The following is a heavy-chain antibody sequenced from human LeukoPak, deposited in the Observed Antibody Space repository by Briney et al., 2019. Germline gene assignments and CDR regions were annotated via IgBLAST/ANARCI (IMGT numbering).Heavy chain of an antibody. CDR1: GGSISSGGYY. D-gene: IGHD6-13*01. CDR3: AREEQQLNWFDP. J-gene: IGHJ5*02. CDR2: IYYSGSI. V-gene: IGHV4-31*03. Sequence: SQTLSLTCTVSGGSISSGGYYWSWIRQHPGKGLEWIGYIYYSGSIYCNPSLKSRVTITVYTSKNQFSLKLSSVTAADTAVYYCAREEQQLNWFDPWGQGTLVTVSS.